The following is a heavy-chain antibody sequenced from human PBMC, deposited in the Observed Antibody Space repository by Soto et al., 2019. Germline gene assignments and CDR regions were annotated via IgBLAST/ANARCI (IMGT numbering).Heavy chain of an antibody. V-gene: IGHV4-59*01. CDR2: IYYSGST. D-gene: IGHD4-17*01. CDR1: GGSISSYY. J-gene: IGHJ4*02. CDR3: VRVYGDYLDY. Sequence: QVQLQESGPGLVKPSETLSLTCTVSGGSISSYYWSWIRQPPGKELEWLGYIYYSGSTNYNPSLKSQVNRSVATDKSPLSLKLSFVTAADTAVYYCVRVYGDYLDYWGQGTLVTVSS.